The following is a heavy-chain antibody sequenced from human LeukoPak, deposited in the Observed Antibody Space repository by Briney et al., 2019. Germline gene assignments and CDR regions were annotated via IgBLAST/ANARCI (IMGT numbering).Heavy chain of an antibody. V-gene: IGHV4-39*01. Sequence: SETLSLTCTVSRGSLSSTSYYWGWIRQPPGKGLEWIGSMYIRGSTYYNPSLKSRVTITVDTSKNQFSLKLSSVTDADTAVYYCASRVYGSGSTNYWGQGTLVTVSS. CDR3: ASRVYGSGSTNY. CDR1: RGSLSSTSYY. J-gene: IGHJ4*02. CDR2: MYIRGST. D-gene: IGHD3-10*01.